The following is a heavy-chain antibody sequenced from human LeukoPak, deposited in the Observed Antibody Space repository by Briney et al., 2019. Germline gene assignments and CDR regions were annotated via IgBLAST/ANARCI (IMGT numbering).Heavy chain of an antibody. V-gene: IGHV3-7*01. J-gene: IGHJ5*02. CDR3: GTPTVP. Sequence: GGSLRLSCAASGFTFSSYWMNWVRQAPGKGLEWVANIKQDGRDKNYVDSVKGRFTISRDNAKNSLFLQMSSLRAEDTAVYYCGTPTVPWGQGTLVTVSS. CDR2: IKQDGRDK. CDR1: GFTFSSYW. D-gene: IGHD1-1*01.